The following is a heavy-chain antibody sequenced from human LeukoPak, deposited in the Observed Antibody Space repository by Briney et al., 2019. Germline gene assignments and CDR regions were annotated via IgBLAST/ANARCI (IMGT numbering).Heavy chain of an antibody. Sequence: GASLQISCKVSGSSFTSYCIGCVRPLPGKGLEGMGIIYPGDSGPTYSPSFQGQVTISVDKYISTAYLQWCSLQASDTAMYSCGMSGDRVPLQDDVFDVWGQGTMVTVST. V-gene: IGHV5-51*01. CDR1: GSSFTSYC. D-gene: IGHD1-26*01. CDR2: IYPGDSGP. CDR3: GMSGDRVPLQDDVFDV. J-gene: IGHJ3*01.